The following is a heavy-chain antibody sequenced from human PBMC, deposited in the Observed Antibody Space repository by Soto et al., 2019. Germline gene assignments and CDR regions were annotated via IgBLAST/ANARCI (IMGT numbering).Heavy chain of an antibody. V-gene: IGHV3-30-3*01. CDR3: ARSMYYYGSGSYYNRTPYGMDV. J-gene: IGHJ6*02. CDR2: ISYDGSNK. Sequence: GGSLRLSCAASGFTFSSYAMRWVRQAPGKGLEWVAVISYDGSNKYYADSVKGRFTISRDNSKNTLYLQMNSLRAEDTAVYYCARSMYYYGSGSYYNRTPYGMDVWGQGTTVTVSS. D-gene: IGHD3-10*01. CDR1: GFTFSSYA.